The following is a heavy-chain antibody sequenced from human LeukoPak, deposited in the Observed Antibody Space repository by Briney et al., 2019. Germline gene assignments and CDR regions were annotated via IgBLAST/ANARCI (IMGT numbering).Heavy chain of an antibody. CDR3: AKDRQPGFASGYDAFDF. CDR2: ISSSGSTI. CDR1: GFTFGDYA. V-gene: IGHV3-48*03. J-gene: IGHJ3*01. D-gene: IGHD5-12*01. Sequence: GGSLRLSCTASGFTFGDYAMNWVRQAPGKGLEWVSYISSSGSTIYYADSVKGRFTISRDNAKNSLYLQMNSLIAEDTAVYYCAKDRQPGFASGYDAFDFRGQGTMVSVSS.